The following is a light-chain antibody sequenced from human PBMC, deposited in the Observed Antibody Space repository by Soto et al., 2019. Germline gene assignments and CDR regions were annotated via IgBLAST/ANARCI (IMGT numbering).Light chain of an antibody. CDR3: ASWDDSLRGPG. CDR1: SSNLGNNY. Sequence: QSVLTQPPSASATPGQRVTISCSGSSSNLGNNYVYWYQHLPGTAPKLLIDRDNKRTSGVPDRFSGSRSGTSASLAISGLRSEDEGDYYCASWDDSLRGPGFGGGTKLTVL. V-gene: IGLV1-47*01. J-gene: IGLJ3*02. CDR2: RDN.